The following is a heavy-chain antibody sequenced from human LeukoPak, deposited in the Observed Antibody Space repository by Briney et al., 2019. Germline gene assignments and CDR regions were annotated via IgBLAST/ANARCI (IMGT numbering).Heavy chain of an antibody. CDR2: ISGSGGST. J-gene: IGHJ4*02. CDR3: AKDLYDYVWGSYRLHSSFDY. CDR1: GFTFSSYA. Sequence: PGGSLRLSCAASGFTFSSYAMSWVRQAPGKGLEWVSAISGSGGSTYYADSVEGRFTISRDNSKNTLYLQMNSLRAEDTAVYYCAKDLYDYVWGSYRLHSSFDYWGQGTLVTVSS. V-gene: IGHV3-23*01. D-gene: IGHD3-16*02.